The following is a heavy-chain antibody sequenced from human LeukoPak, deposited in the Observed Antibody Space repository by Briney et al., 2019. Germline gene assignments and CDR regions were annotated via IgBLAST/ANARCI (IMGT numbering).Heavy chain of an antibody. J-gene: IGHJ5*01. V-gene: IGHV4-61*02. D-gene: IGHD6-13*01. CDR3: AKWISVRIAATGTFDS. CDR2: IYTSGST. Sequence: TLSLTCTVSGGSISSGSYYWSWIRQPAGKGLEWIGRIYTSGSTNYNPSLKSRVTISVDTSKNQFSLKLSSVTAADTAVYYCAKWISVRIAATGTFDSWGQGTLVTVSS. CDR1: GGSISSGSYY.